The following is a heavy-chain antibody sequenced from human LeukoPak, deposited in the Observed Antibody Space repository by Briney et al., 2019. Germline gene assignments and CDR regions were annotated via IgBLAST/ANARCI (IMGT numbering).Heavy chain of an antibody. V-gene: IGHV3-30-3*01. CDR1: GFTFSSYA. Sequence: GGSLRLSCAASGFTFSSYAMHWVRQAPGKGLEWVAVISYDGSNKYYADSVRGRFTISRDNSKNTPYLQMNSLRAEDTAVYYCARGASGWYSDYWGQGTLVTVSS. D-gene: IGHD6-19*01. CDR3: ARGASGWYSDY. CDR2: ISYDGSNK. J-gene: IGHJ4*02.